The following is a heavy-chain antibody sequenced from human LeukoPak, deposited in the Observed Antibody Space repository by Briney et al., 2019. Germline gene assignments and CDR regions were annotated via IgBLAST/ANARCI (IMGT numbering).Heavy chain of an antibody. CDR2: ISYDGSNK. CDR1: GFTFSSYG. V-gene: IGHV3-30*18. Sequence: GGSRRLSCAASGFTFSSYGMHWVRQAPGKGLEWVAVISYDGSNKYYADSVKGRFTISRDNSKNTLYLHMNSLRAEDTAVYYCAKDNYYGSGSYDYWGQGTLVTVSS. D-gene: IGHD3-10*01. J-gene: IGHJ4*02. CDR3: AKDNYYGSGSYDY.